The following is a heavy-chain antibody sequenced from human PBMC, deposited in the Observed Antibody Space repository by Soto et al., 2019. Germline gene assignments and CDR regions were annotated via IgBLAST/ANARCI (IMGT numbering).Heavy chain of an antibody. CDR2: IWYDGSNK. CDR3: ARDYYDSSGYYPIDY. J-gene: IGHJ4*02. V-gene: IGHV3-33*01. Sequence: GGSLRLSCAATVFTFSSYGMHWVRQSPGKGLEWVAVIWYDGSNKYYTNSVKGRFTISRDNSKSKLYLQMNSLRAEDTAVYYCARDYYDSSGYYPIDYWGQGTLVTVSS. CDR1: VFTFSSYG. D-gene: IGHD3-22*01.